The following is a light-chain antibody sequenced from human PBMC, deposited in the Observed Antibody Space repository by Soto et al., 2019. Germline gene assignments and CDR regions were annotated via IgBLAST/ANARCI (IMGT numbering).Light chain of an antibody. CDR3: RQYRSARPLT. CDR2: GAS. V-gene: IGKV3-20*01. Sequence: EIVLTQAAGTLSSSPGERATLSCRASQSVSSSYLAWDQQKPGQAPRLLIYGASSRATGIPDRFRGNGSGKDFTLPISRLEPQGCAGDYWRQYRSARPLTLGGGTKVEIK. J-gene: IGKJ4*01. CDR1: QSVSSSY.